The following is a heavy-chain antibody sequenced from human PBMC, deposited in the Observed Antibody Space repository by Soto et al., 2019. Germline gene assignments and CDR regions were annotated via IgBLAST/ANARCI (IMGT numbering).Heavy chain of an antibody. J-gene: IGHJ6*01. CDR1: GDTFTNYD. CDR2: MNPNSGNT. Sequence: QVQLVQSGAEVKKPGASVNVSCKASGDTFTNYDIKWVRQATGQWLEWMGWMNPNSGNTGYAQKFQGRVTMTRNTSIRTAYIELSSLRSEDTAVYYCARGRNGMDVWGQGTTVPVSS. V-gene: IGHV1-8*01. CDR3: ARGRNGMDV.